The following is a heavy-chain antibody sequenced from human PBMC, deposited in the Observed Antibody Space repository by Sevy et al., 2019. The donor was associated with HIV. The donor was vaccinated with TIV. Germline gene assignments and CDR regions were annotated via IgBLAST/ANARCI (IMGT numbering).Heavy chain of an antibody. V-gene: IGHV3-30-3*01. CDR2: ISYDGSNK. J-gene: IGHJ4*02. Sequence: GGSLRLSCAASGFTFSSYAMHWVRQAPGKGLEWVAVISYDGSNKYYADSVKGRFTISRDNSKNTLYLQMNSLRAEDTAVYYCAREYSYGQYFDYWGQGTLVTVSS. CDR3: AREYSYGQYFDY. CDR1: GFTFSSYA. D-gene: IGHD5-18*01.